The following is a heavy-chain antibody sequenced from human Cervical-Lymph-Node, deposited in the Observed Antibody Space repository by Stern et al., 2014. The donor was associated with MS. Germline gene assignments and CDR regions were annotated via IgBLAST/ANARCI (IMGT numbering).Heavy chain of an antibody. J-gene: IGHJ2*01. CDR2: ISDTGTT. D-gene: IGHD2-21*02. CDR3: ARDPSTTASDWFFDL. V-gene: IGHV4-59*02. CDR1: GGAVSDYY. Sequence: QVQLQESGPGLVKPSETLSLTCTVSGGAVSDYYWTWVRQPPGKGLEWVGYISDTGTTNYNPSLHRRVTITLDTSQNQVSLRLRSVTAADTAVYYCARDPSTTASDWFFDLWGRGSLVTVSS.